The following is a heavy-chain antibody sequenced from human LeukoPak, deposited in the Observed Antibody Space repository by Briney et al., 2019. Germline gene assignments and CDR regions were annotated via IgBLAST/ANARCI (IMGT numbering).Heavy chain of an antibody. CDR1: GFTFSTYV. D-gene: IGHD3-10*01. CDR2: LTASGGST. CDR3: AAGGGSGSYFGFDY. V-gene: IGHV3-23*01. Sequence: GGSLRLSCAASGFTFSTYVMSWVRQAPGKGLEWVSTLTASGGSTHYADSVKGRFTISRDNSKNTLYLQMNSLRAEDTAVYYCAAGGGSGSYFGFDYWGQGTLVTVSS. J-gene: IGHJ4*02.